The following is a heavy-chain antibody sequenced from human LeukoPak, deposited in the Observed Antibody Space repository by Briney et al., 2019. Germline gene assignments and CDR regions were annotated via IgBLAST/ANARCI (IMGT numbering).Heavy chain of an antibody. V-gene: IGHV3-13*01. CDR2: IGTAGDT. D-gene: IGHD3-10*01. CDR3: ARWRKRAYYYGSGSYGLDY. CDR1: GFTFSSYW. J-gene: IGHJ4*02. Sequence: PGGSLRLSCAASGFTFSSYWMSWVRQATGKGLEWVSAIGTAGDTYYPGSVKGRFTISRENAKNSLYLQMNSLRADDTAVYYCARWRKRAYYYGSGSYGLDYWGQGTLVTVSS.